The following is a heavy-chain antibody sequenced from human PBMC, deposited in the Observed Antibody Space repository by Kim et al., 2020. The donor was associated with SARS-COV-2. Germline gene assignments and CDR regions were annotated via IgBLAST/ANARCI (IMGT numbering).Heavy chain of an antibody. CDR3: ARARYNWNDDELNWFDP. CDR2: IYYSGST. Sequence: SETLSLTCTVSGGSISSGGYYWSWIRQHPGKGLEWIGYIYYSGSTYYNPSLKSRVTISVDTSKNQFSLKLSSVTAADTAVYYCARARYNWNDDELNWFDPWGQGTLVTVSS. V-gene: IGHV4-31*03. J-gene: IGHJ5*02. D-gene: IGHD1-20*01. CDR1: GGSISSGGYY.